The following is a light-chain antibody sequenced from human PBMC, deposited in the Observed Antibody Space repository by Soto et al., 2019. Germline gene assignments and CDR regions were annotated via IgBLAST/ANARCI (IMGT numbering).Light chain of an antibody. Sequence: DIQMTQSPSSLSASVGDRVTITCRASENIANDLHWYQQKPGKAPKTLIYAASTLQSGVPSRFSGSGSGTYFTLTISSLQPEDFATYYCQQSYTASPYTFGQGTKLQIK. CDR3: QQSYTASPYT. V-gene: IGKV1-39*01. CDR1: ENIAND. CDR2: AAS. J-gene: IGKJ2*01.